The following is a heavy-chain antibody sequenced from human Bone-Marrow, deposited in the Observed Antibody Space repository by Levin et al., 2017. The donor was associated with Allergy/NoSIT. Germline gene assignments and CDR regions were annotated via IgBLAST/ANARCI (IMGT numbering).Heavy chain of an antibody. CDR1: GITLNIYV. Sequence: GESLKISCAASGITLNIYVMSWIRQAPGKGLEWVAVINDSGGATYYADSVKGRFTISRDESKDTVYLQMNSLRAEDTATYYCAKSPGFWSGYTGWGQGTLVTVSS. J-gene: IGHJ4*02. V-gene: IGHV3-23*01. CDR2: INDSGGAT. CDR3: AKSPGFWSGYTG. D-gene: IGHD3-3*01.